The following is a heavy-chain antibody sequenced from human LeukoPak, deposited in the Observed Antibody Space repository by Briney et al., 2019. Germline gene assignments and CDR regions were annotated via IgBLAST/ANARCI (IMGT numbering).Heavy chain of an antibody. CDR3: ARELPFDY. D-gene: IGHD2-15*01. Sequence: GGSLRLSCAASGFIFSSFGMHWVRQAPGKGLERVAVIWHDGSYKYYLDSVKGRFTISRDNAKNTLYLQMNSLRAEDTAVYYCARELPFDYWGQGTLVTVSS. J-gene: IGHJ4*02. V-gene: IGHV3-33*01. CDR2: IWHDGSYK. CDR1: GFIFSSFG.